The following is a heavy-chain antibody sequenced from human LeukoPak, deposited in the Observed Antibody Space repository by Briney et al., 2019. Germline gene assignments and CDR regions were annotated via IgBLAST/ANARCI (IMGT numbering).Heavy chain of an antibody. CDR1: GSRFTSYW. Sequence: GESLQISFQGSGSRFTSYWIGWVRPMPGKGLEWMGIIYPGDSDTRYSPSFQGQVTISADKSISTAYLQWSSLKASDTAMYYCASHGSTGSTGFDYWGQGTLVTVSS. CDR2: IYPGDSDT. D-gene: IGHD1-14*01. CDR3: ASHGSTGSTGFDY. J-gene: IGHJ4*02. V-gene: IGHV5-51*01.